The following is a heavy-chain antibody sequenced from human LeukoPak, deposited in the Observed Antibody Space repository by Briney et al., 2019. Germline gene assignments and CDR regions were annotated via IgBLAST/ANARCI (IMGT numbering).Heavy chain of an antibody. J-gene: IGHJ4*02. CDR3: AREAYSSGWYKGSDY. D-gene: IGHD6-19*01. CDR1: GFTFSSYG. Sequence: PGGSLGLSCAASGFTFSSYGMHWVRQAPGKGLEWVAVISYDGSNRYYADSVKGRFLISRDDSNNTVYLQMSSLRVEDTAVYYCAREAYSSGWYKGSDYWGQGTLVTVSS. V-gene: IGHV3-30*04. CDR2: ISYDGSNR.